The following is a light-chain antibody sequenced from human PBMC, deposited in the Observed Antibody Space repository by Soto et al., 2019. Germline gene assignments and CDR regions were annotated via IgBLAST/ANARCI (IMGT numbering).Light chain of an antibody. V-gene: IGLV1-40*01. CDR3: QSYDSSLSGWGV. CDR2: GNS. Sequence: QSVLTQPPSVSGAPGQRVTISCTGSSSNIGAGYDVHWYQQLPGTAPKLLIYGNSNRPSGVPDRFSGSKSGTSASLAITGLQAEDEAESYCQSYDSSLSGWGVFGGGTKVTGL. J-gene: IGLJ2*01. CDR1: SSNIGAGYD.